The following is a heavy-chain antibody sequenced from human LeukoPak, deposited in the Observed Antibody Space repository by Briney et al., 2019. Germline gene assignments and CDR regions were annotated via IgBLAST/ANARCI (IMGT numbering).Heavy chain of an antibody. D-gene: IGHD6-13*01. J-gene: IGHJ4*02. V-gene: IGHV3-7*03. CDR2: IKPDGTTK. CDR3: ARSIPYGTTWYGRSDY. Sequence: GGSLRLSCAASGFPFSSYSMTWVRQAPGKGLEWVANIKPDGTTKFYVDSVKGRFTISRDNALNSPYLQMNSLRAEDTAIYYCARSIPYGTTWYGRSDYWGQGTLVTVSS. CDR1: GFPFSSYS.